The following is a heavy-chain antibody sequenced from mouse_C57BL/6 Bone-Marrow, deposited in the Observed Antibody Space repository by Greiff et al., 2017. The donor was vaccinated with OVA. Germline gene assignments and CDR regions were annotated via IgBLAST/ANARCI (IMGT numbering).Heavy chain of an antibody. CDR2: IYPRSGNT. V-gene: IGHV1-81*01. J-gene: IGHJ1*03. Sequence: QVQLQQSGAELARPGASVKLSCKASGYTFTSYGISWLKRRPGQGLEWIGEIYPRSGNTYYNEKFKGKATLTADKSSSTAYMELRSLTSEDSAVYFCARTGYPYWYFDVWGTGTTVTVSS. CDR1: GYTFTSYG. CDR3: ARTGYPYWYFDV.